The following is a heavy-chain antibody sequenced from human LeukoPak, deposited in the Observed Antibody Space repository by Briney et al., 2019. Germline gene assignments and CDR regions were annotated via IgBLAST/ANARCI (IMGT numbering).Heavy chain of an antibody. CDR2: ISGSGGST. CDR3: AKSPDFGGYYGMDV. V-gene: IGHV3-23*01. Sequence: GSLRLSCAASGFTFSSYAMSWVRQAPGKGLEWVSAISGSGGSTYYADSVKGRFTISRDSSKNTLYLQMNSLRAEDTAVYYCAKSPDFGGYYGMDVWGQGTTVTVSS. J-gene: IGHJ6*02. D-gene: IGHD3-16*01. CDR1: GFTFSSYA.